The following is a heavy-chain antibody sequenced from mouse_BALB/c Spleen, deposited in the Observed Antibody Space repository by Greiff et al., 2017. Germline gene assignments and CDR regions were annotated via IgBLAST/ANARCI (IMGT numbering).Heavy chain of an antibody. V-gene: IGHV5-17*02. J-gene: IGHJ3*01. CDR3: ARPYYGAWFAY. CDR1: GFTFSSFG. CDR2: ISSGSSTI. D-gene: IGHD2-10*01. Sequence: DVKLVESGGGLVQPGGSRKLSCAASGFTFSSFGMHWVRQAPEKGLEWVAYISSGSSTIYYADTVKGRFTISRDNPKNTLFLQMTSLRSEDTAMYYCARPYYGAWFAYWGQGTLVTVSA.